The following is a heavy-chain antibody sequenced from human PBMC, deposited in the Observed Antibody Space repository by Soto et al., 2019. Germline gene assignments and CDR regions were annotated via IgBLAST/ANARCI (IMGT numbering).Heavy chain of an antibody. D-gene: IGHD1-1*01. CDR3: AKEVPGGY. CDR1: GFTFSSYA. V-gene: IGHV3-23*01. Sequence: EVQLLESGGGLVQPGGSLRLSCAASGFTFSSYAMTWVRQAPGKGLEWVSAISGSGGGTYYADSVKGRFTISRDNSKNTLYQQMTGRRAGDPPLYYCAKEVPGGYWAKGPLVTVSS. J-gene: IGHJ4*02. CDR2: ISGSGGGT.